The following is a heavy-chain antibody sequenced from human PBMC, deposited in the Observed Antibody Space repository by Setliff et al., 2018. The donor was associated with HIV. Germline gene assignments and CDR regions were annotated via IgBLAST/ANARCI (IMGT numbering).Heavy chain of an antibody. Sequence: PGGSLRLSCATSGFTFSNFWMTWVRQAPGKGLEWVANIKEDGSETFYVDSVKGRFTMSRDNAKNLVYLQMNSLRAEDTAVYYCARATFGGVIAYFDSWGQGALVTVSS. V-gene: IGHV3-7*01. CDR1: GFTFSNFW. J-gene: IGHJ4*02. CDR2: IKEDGSET. CDR3: ARATFGGVIAYFDS. D-gene: IGHD3-16*02.